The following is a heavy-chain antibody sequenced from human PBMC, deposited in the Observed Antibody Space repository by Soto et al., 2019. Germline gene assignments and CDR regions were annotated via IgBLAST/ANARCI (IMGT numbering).Heavy chain of an antibody. Sequence: SETLSLTCAVYGGSFSGYYWSWIRQPPGKGLEWIGEINHSGSTNYNPSLKSRVTISVDTSKNQFSLKLSSVTAADTAVYYCARGRRYSSSWWYYYYMDVWGKGTTVTVSS. CDR2: INHSGST. J-gene: IGHJ6*03. CDR3: ARGRRYSSSWWYYYYMDV. CDR1: GGSFSGYY. D-gene: IGHD6-13*01. V-gene: IGHV4-34*01.